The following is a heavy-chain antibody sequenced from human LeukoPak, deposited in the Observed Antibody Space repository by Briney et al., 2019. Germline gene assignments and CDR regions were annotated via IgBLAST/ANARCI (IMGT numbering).Heavy chain of an antibody. Sequence: SVKVSCKASGYSFASYAITWVRQAPGQGLDWMGWISLYNPKTNYAQEFQGRVTMTTDRSTSTAYMELMSLTSDDTAVYYCARLGVAGDPSSAEYFQHWGQGTLLTVSS. D-gene: IGHD6-19*01. V-gene: IGHV1-18*01. CDR1: GYSFASYA. CDR3: ARLGVAGDPSSAEYFQH. J-gene: IGHJ1*01. CDR2: ISLYNPKT.